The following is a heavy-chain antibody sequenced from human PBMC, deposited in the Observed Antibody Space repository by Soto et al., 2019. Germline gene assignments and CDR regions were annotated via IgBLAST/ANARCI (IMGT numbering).Heavy chain of an antibody. V-gene: IGHV1-46*03. CDR2: LNPSGGST. CDR3: ASRGSSVYFHY. Sequence: QVQLVQSGAEVKKPGASVKVSCKTSGYTFTTYYIHWVRQAPGQGLEWMGILNPSGGSTTFAQKFQGRVTMPRDTSTSTVYMELSRLRSEDTAVYYCASRGSSVYFHYWGQGTPVTVSS. D-gene: IGHD3-16*01. J-gene: IGHJ4*02. CDR1: GYTFTTYY.